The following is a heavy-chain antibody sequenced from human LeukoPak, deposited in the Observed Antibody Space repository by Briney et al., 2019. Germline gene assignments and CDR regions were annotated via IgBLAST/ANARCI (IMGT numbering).Heavy chain of an antibody. J-gene: IGHJ4*02. CDR3: AREGY. CDR1: GYPFSRTW. CDR2: INQDGSEK. V-gene: IGHV3-7*01. Sequence: GGSHSLSCAVSGYPFSRTWVCWVRQAPGKGLEWVANINQDGSEKYYVNFVKGRFTISRDNAKNTLCLQMNSLRADYTAVYYCAREGYWGQRTLVTVSS.